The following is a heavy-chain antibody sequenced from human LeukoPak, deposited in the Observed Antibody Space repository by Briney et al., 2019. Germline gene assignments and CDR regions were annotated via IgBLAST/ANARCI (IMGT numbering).Heavy chain of an antibody. CDR3: ARVAAAGYFDY. V-gene: IGHV4-59*01. J-gene: IGHJ4*02. Sequence: SETLSLTCTVSGGSISSYYWSWIRQPPGKGLEWIGYIYYSGSTNYNPSLKSRVTISVDTSKNQFSLKLSSVTAADTAVYYCARVAAAGYFDYWGQGTLVTVPS. CDR2: IYYSGST. CDR1: GGSISSYY. D-gene: IGHD6-13*01.